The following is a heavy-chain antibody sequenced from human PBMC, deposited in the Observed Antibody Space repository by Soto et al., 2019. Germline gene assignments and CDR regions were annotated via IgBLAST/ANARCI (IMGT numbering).Heavy chain of an antibody. V-gene: IGHV1-2*02. Sequence: ASVNVSCKASGYTFTGYYMHCVRQAPGQGLEWMGWINPNSGGTNYAQKFQGRVTMTRDTSISTAYMELSRLRSDDTAVYYCAREPINCSSISRHPGNWSDSWGKGTLLSLSS. D-gene: IGHD2-2*01. CDR1: GYTFTGYY. CDR2: INPNSGGT. CDR3: AREPINCSSISRHPGNWSDS. J-gene: IGHJ5*01.